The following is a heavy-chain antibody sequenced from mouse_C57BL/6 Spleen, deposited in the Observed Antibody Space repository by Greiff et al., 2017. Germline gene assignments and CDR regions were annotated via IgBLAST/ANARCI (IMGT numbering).Heavy chain of an antibody. CDR1: GYTFTSYW. V-gene: IGHV1-53*01. CDR3: ARPPSFHHYAMDD. J-gene: IGHJ4*01. CDR2: INSSNGGT. Sequence: QVQLQQPGTELVQPGASVKLSCKASGYTFTSYWMHWVKQRPGQGLEWIGNINSSNGGTNYNEKLKSKATLTVDKSSSTAYMQLSSLTSEDSAVYDCARPPSFHHYAMDDWGQGTSVTVSS.